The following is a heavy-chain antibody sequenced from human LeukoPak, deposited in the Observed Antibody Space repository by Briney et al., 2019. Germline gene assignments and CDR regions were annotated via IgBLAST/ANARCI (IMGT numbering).Heavy chain of an antibody. D-gene: IGHD4/OR15-4a*01. CDR1: GYTFTSYY. Sequence: GASVKVSCKASGYTFTSYYMHWVRQAPGQGLEWMGIINPSGGSTSYAQKFQGRVTMTTDTSTSTAYMELRSLRSDDTAVYYCARVAYGAIDYWGQGTLVTVSS. J-gene: IGHJ4*02. V-gene: IGHV1-46*01. CDR2: INPSGGST. CDR3: ARVAYGAIDY.